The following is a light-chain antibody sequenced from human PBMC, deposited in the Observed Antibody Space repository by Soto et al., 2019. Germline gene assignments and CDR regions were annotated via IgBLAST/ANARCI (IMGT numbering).Light chain of an antibody. Sequence: EIEMTQSPATLSVSPGGRATLSCRASQSVSSNLAWYQQKPGQAPRLLIYGASTRATGIPARFSGSGSGTEFTLTISSLQSEDFAVYYCQQYNNWPWTFGQGTKVDI. J-gene: IGKJ1*01. CDR1: QSVSSN. CDR3: QQYNNWPWT. V-gene: IGKV3-15*01. CDR2: GAS.